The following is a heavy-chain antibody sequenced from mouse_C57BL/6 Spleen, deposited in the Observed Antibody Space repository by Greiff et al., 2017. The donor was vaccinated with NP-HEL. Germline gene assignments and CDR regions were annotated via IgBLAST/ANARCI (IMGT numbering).Heavy chain of an antibody. D-gene: IGHD3-2*02. J-gene: IGHJ3*01. CDR2: IDPSDSYT. V-gene: IGHV1-69*01. CDR3: ARYSSGWFAY. Sequence: QVQLQQPGAELVMPGASVKLSCKASGYTFTSYWMHWVKQRPGQGLEWIGEIDPSDSYTNYNQKFKGKSTLTVDKSSSTAYMQLSSLTSEDSAVYYCARYSSGWFAYWGQGTLVTVSA. CDR1: GYTFTSYW.